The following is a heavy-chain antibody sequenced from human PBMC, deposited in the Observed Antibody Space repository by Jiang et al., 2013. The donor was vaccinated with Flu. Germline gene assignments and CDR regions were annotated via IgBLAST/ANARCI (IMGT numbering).Heavy chain of an antibody. D-gene: IGHD3-10*01. Sequence: SGGGLVQPGRSLRLSCAASGFTFSSYGMHWVRQAPGKGLEWVALISYDGSNKYYADSVKGRFTISRDNSKNTMYVQMNSLRTEDTAVYYCATSSGSLPYFWGQGTLVTVSS. CDR3: ATSSGSLPYF. CDR2: ISYDGSNK. J-gene: IGHJ4*02. CDR1: GFTFSSYG. V-gene: IGHV3-30*03.